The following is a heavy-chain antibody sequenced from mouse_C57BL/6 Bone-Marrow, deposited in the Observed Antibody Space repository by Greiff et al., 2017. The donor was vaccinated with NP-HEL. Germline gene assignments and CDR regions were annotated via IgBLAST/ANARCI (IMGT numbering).Heavy chain of an antibody. CDR1: GFNIKDYY. CDR2: IDPEDGET. Sequence: DVQLQESGAELVKPGASVKLSCTASGFNIKDYYMHWVKQRTEQGLEWIGRIDPEDGETKYAPKFQGKATITADPSSNTAYLQLSSLTSEDTAVYYGARRYLLVYYFDYWGQGTTLTVSS. D-gene: IGHD6-2*01. CDR3: ARRYLLVYYFDY. V-gene: IGHV14-2*01. J-gene: IGHJ2*01.